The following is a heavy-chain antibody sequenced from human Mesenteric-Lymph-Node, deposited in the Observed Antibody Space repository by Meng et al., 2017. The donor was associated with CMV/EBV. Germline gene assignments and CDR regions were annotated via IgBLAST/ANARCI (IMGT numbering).Heavy chain of an antibody. CDR2: IYHSGST. CDR3: ARVEVGATGSDY. J-gene: IGHJ4*02. D-gene: IGHD1-26*01. Sequence: CAVSGGSISSSNWWSWVRQPPGKGLGWIGEIYHSGSTNYNPSLKSRVTISVDKSKNQFSLKLSSVTAADTAVYYCARVEVGATGSDYWGQGTLVTVSS. CDR1: GGSISSSNW. V-gene: IGHV4-4*02.